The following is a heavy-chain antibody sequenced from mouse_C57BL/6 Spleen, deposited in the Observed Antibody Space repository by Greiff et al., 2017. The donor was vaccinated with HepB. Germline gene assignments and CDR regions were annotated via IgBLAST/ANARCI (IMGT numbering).Heavy chain of an antibody. CDR1: GFNIKDYY. Sequence: VQLQQSGAELVKPGASVKLSCTASGFNIKDYYMHWVKQRTEQGLEWIGRIDPEDGETKYATKFQGKATITADTSSNTAYLQLSSLTSEDTAVYCCARNDGNYEIDYWGQGTTLTVSS. J-gene: IGHJ2*01. CDR2: IDPEDGET. V-gene: IGHV14-2*01. D-gene: IGHD2-3*01. CDR3: ARNDGNYEIDY.